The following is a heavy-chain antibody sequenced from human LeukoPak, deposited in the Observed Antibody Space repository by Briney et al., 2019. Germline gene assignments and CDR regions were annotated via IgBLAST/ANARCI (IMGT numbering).Heavy chain of an antibody. D-gene: IGHD1-26*01. V-gene: IGHV3-30-3*01. J-gene: IGHJ4*02. CDR1: GFSFSDYI. CDR3: ASEVRPSELDY. CDR2: IAHDGTYK. Sequence: GGSLRLSCAASGFSFSDYIMHWVRQAPGKGLEWVALIAHDGTYKHCADSVEGRFTISRDNSKNTLYLQMNSLRGEDTAVYYCASEVRPSELDYWGQGTLVTVSS.